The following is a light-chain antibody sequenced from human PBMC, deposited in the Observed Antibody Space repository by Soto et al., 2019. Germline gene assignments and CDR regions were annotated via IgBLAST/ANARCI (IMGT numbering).Light chain of an antibody. J-gene: IGKJ2*01. Sequence: ESMLTQSPGTLSLSPGERATLSCRASQSVSTRYLAWYQQKPGQAPRLLIYGASIRATGIPDRFSGSGSGTDFTLTISRLEPEDFAVYYGHQFGSSPPAFTFGQGTKLEI. CDR2: GAS. CDR1: QSVSTRY. CDR3: HQFGSSPPAFT. V-gene: IGKV3-20*01.